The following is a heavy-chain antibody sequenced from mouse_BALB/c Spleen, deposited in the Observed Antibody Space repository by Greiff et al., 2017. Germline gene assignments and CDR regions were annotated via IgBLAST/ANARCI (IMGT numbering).Heavy chain of an antibody. V-gene: IGHV5-17*02. D-gene: IGHD2-4*01. CDR2: ISSGSSTI. CDR3: ARAYDYDGGFAY. CDR1: GFTFSSFG. J-gene: IGHJ3*01. Sequence: EVQLVESGGGLVQPGGSRKLSCAASGFTFSSFGMHWVRQAPEKGLEWVAYISSGSSTIYYADTVKGRFTISRDNPKNTLFLQMTSLRSEDTAMYYCARAYDYDGGFAYWGQGTLVTVSA.